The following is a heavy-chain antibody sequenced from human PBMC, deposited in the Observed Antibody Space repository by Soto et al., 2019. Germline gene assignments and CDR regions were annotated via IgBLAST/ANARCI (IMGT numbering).Heavy chain of an antibody. CDR2: ISSSSSYI. CDR3: ARDRGSEIDY. CDR1: AFTFRSYS. V-gene: IGHV3-21*01. D-gene: IGHD3-10*01. J-gene: IGHJ4*02. Sequence: PGGSLRLSCAASAFTFRSYSMNWVRQAPGKGPEWVSFISSSSSYIYYADSVKGRFTISRDNAKNSLYLQMNSLRAEDTAVYYCARDRGSEIDYWGQGTLVTVS.